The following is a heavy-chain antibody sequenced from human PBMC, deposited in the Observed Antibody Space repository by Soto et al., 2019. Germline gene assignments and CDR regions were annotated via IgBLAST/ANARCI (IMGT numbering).Heavy chain of an antibody. Sequence: EVQLLESGGGLVQPGGSRSLPGAPLGFTFVGYARSGVRQTPGKGLGWVAVISGSGGATYYADAVKGRLTISRDNSNNTLYLQMNSLRAEDTAVYYCAKDLGPPVRSHYPYWYFDVWGRGTLVTVSS. CDR1: GFTFVGYA. J-gene: IGHJ2*01. D-gene: IGHD3-10*01. CDR2: ISGSGGAT. V-gene: IGHV3-23*01. CDR3: AKDLGPPVRSHYPYWYFDV.